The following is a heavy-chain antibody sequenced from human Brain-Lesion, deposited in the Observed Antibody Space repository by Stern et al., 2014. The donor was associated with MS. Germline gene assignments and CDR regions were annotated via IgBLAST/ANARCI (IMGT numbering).Heavy chain of an antibody. V-gene: IGHV4-61*02. CDR3: ARGRVVPGFQYYATDV. Sequence: VQLVESGPGLVKPSQTLSLSCTVSGGSISSGGYYWSWIRQPAGKGLEWIGRIFNSGSTSHNPSLKSRVTISIDTSKTQFPLRLTSMTAADTAVYYCARGRVVPGFQYYATDVWGQGTTVIVSS. J-gene: IGHJ6*02. D-gene: IGHD2-2*01. CDR2: IFNSGST. CDR1: GGSISSGGYY.